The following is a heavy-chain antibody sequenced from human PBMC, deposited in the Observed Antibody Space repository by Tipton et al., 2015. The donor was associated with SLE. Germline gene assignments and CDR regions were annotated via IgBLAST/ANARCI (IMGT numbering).Heavy chain of an antibody. CDR2: IYYSGST. CDR3: ARHRPPDSSGRGAFDI. V-gene: IGHV4-39*01. J-gene: IGHJ3*02. CDR1: GGSISSGSYY. Sequence: TLSLTCTVSGGSISSGSYYWGWIRQPPGKGLEWIGCIYYSGSTNYNPSLKSRVTISVDTSKNQFSLKLSSVTAADTAVYYCARHRPPDSSGRGAFDIWGQGTMVTVSS. D-gene: IGHD6-19*01.